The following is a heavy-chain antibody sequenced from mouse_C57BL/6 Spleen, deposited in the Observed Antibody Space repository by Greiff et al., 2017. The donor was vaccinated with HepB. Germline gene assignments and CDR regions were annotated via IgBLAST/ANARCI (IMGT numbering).Heavy chain of an antibody. CDR1: GYTFTSYW. CDR3: ARWFTVRVYFDY. V-gene: IGHV1-53*01. Sequence: VQLQQPGTELVKPGASVKLSCKASGYTFTSYWMHWVKQRPGQGLEWIGNINPSNGGTNYNEKFKSKATLTVDKSSSTAYMQLSSLTSEDSAVYYGARWFTVRVYFDYWGQGTTLTVSS. CDR2: INPSNGGT. J-gene: IGHJ2*01. D-gene: IGHD2-3*01.